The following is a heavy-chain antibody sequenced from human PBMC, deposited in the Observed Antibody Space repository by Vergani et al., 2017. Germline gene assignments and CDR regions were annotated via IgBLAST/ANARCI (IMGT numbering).Heavy chain of an antibody. D-gene: IGHD3-22*01. V-gene: IGHV4-61*10. CDR3: ARLKKGTYYYDSSGYYYLDY. CDR2: IYYSGST. Sequence: QVQLQESGPGLVKPSETLSLTCTVSGGSVSSGSYYWSWIRQPAGKGLEWIGCIYYSGSTNYNPSLKSRVTISVDTSKNQFSLKLRSVTAADTAVYYCARLKKGTYYYDSSGYYYLDYWGQGTLVTVSS. J-gene: IGHJ4*02. CDR1: GGSVSSGSYY.